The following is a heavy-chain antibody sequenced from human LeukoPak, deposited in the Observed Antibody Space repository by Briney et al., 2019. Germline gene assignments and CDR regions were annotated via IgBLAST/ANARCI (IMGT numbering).Heavy chain of an antibody. D-gene: IGHD5-12*01. CDR3: AREATTIEAFDY. Sequence: PGGSLRLSCAASGFTFSSYGMHWVRQAPGKGLEWVAVIWYDGGNKYYADSVKGRFTISRDNSKNTLYLQMNSLRAEDTAVYYCAREATTIEAFDYWGQGTLVTVSS. CDR2: IWYDGGNK. V-gene: IGHV3-33*01. CDR1: GFTFSSYG. J-gene: IGHJ4*02.